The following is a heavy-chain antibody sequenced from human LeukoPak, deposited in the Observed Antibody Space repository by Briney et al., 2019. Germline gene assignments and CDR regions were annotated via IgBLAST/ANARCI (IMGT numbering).Heavy chain of an antibody. CDR3: ASPDCSGGSCYSDYYYGMDV. CDR2: IIPILGMA. CDR1: GGTFSSYA. D-gene: IGHD2-15*01. Sequence: SVKVSCKASGGTFSSYAISWVRQAPGQGLEWMGRIIPILGMANYAQKFQGRVTITADKSTSTAYMELSSLRSEDTAVYYCASPDCSGGSCYSDYYYGMDVWGQGTTVTVSS. V-gene: IGHV1-69*04. J-gene: IGHJ6*02.